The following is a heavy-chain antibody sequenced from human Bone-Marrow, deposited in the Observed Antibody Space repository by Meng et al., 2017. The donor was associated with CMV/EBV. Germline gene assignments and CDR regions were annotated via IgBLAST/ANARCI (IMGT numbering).Heavy chain of an antibody. V-gene: IGHV1-69*05. Sequence: SVKGSCKASGGTFRSYAISWVRQALGQGLKWMGGIIPIFGTANYAEKFQGRVTITTDEFTSTAYMELSSLRSEVKAVYYCARQALYYYDSSGYPTLYNWFDPWGQGTLVTVSS. D-gene: IGHD3-22*01. J-gene: IGHJ5*02. CDR3: ARQALYYYDSSGYPTLYNWFDP. CDR1: GGTFRSYA. CDR2: IIPIFGTA.